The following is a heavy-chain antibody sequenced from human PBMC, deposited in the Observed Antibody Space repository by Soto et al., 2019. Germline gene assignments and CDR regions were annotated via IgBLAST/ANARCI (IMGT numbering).Heavy chain of an antibody. V-gene: IGHV6-1*01. J-gene: IGHJ4*01. CDR1: GDRVSSNSAG. Sequence: LPTLSLTCAITGDRVSSNSAGWSWVRQSPSRGLEWLGRTYYRSKWYYEYAVSVRGRITINPDTSKNPYSLQLNSVTPEDTSVYFCARGEQYSGRIFDYWGQGTLVTVSS. CDR2: TYYRSKWYY. CDR3: ARGEQYSGRIFDY. D-gene: IGHD1-26*01.